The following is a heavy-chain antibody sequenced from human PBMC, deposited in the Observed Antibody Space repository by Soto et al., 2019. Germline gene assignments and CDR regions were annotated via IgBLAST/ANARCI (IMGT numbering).Heavy chain of an antibody. Sequence: GASVKVSCKASGYTFTGYYMHWVRQAPGQGLEWMGWINPNSGGTNYAQKFQGWVTMTRDTSISTAYMELSGLRSDDTAVYYCARELFCSGGSCPNAFDIWGQGTMVNVSS. J-gene: IGHJ3*02. CDR1: GYTFTGYY. D-gene: IGHD2-15*01. CDR3: ARELFCSGGSCPNAFDI. CDR2: INPNSGGT. V-gene: IGHV1-2*04.